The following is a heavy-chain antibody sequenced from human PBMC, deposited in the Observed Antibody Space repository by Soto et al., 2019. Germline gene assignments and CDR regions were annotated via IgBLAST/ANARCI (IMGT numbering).Heavy chain of an antibody. Sequence: QVALVESGGGVVRPGRSLRLSCGASGFSFSKYGMHWVRQAPGEGLEWVSLISYDGSEEWYAESVKDRFTISRDNSKNTLYLQINSLRGDDTAVYFSAKGYAVNPPVDSACYSNYFYGVDVWGRGSPVTVSS. CDR3: AKGYAVNPPVDSACYSNYFYGVDV. J-gene: IGHJ6*02. CDR1: GFSFSKYG. V-gene: IGHV3-30*18. CDR2: ISYDGSEE. D-gene: IGHD2-21*02.